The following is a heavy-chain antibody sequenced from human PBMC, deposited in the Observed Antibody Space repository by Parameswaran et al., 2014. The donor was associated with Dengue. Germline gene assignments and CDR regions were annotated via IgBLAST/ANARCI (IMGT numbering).Heavy chain of an antibody. CDR3: ARVGKAKDIVATGYYHGMDV. J-gene: IGHJ6*02. V-gene: IGHV4-59*01. CDR2: IYYSGST. Sequence: WIRQPPGKGLEWIGYIYYSGSTNYNPSLKSRVTISVDTSKNQFSLKLSSVTAADTAVYYCARVGKAKDIVATGYYHGMDVWGQGTTVTVSS. D-gene: IGHD5-12*01.